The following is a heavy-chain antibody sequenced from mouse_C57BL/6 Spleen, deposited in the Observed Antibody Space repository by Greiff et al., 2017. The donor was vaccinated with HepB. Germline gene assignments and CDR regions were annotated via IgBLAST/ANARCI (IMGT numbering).Heavy chain of an antibody. Sequence: VQLQESGPELVKPGASVKISCKASGYAFSSSWMNWVKQRPGKGLEWIGRIYPGDGDTNYNGKFKGKATLTADKSSSTAYMQLSSLTSEDSAVYFCAGTKDYAMDYWGQGTSVTVSS. CDR3: AGTKDYAMDY. CDR2: IYPGDGDT. V-gene: IGHV1-82*01. D-gene: IGHD4-1*01. CDR1: GYAFSSSW. J-gene: IGHJ4*01.